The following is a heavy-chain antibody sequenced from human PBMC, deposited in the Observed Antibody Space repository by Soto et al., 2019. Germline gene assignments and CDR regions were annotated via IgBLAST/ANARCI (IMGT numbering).Heavy chain of an antibody. J-gene: IGHJ4*02. CDR3: ARIMYNYDSSASDY. CDR2: INSDGSST. V-gene: IGHV3-74*01. CDR1: GFTFSSYW. Sequence: PGGSLRLSCAASGFTFSSYWVHWVRQAPGKGLVWVSRINSDGSSTTYADSVKGRFTMSRDNAKNMVYLQMNSLRAEDTAVYYCARIMYNYDSSASDYWGQGT. D-gene: IGHD3-22*01.